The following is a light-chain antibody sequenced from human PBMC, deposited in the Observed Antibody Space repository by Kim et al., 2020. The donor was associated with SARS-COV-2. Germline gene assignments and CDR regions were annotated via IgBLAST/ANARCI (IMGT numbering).Light chain of an antibody. CDR1: QSISSW. J-gene: IGKJ1*01. CDR2: DTS. Sequence: GDTVTITCRASQSISSWLAWYQQKPGKAPKLVIYDTSVLESGVPSRFSGSGSGTEFTLTISSLQPDDFATYYCQHYTTYSGTFGQGTKLDIK. V-gene: IGKV1-5*01. CDR3: QHYTTYSGT.